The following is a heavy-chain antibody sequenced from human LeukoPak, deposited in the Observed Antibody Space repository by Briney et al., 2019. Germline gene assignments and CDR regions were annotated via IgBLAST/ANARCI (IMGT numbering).Heavy chain of an antibody. CDR2: ITWNSGSI. CDR3: AKYGDRILDF. V-gene: IGHV3-9*01. Sequence: GGSLRLSCAASGFTFSSYGMSWVRQAPGKGLEWVSGITWNSGSIAYADSVKGRFTISRDNAKKSLYLQMSSLRAEDTALYYCAKYGDRILDFWGQGTLVIVSS. CDR1: GFTFSSYG. D-gene: IGHD2-21*02. J-gene: IGHJ4*02.